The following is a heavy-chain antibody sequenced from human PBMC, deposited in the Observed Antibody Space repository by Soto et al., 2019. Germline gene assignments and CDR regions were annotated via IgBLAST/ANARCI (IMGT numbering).Heavy chain of an antibody. V-gene: IGHV3-7*01. Sequence: PGGSLRLSCAASGFTFSSYWMTWVRQAPGKGMEWVANIKEDGSEKYYVDSVKGRFAISRDNAKNSLYLQMDSLRGEDTAVYYCARDLFPYSGTWYDAFDISGQGTMVTVSS. CDR1: GFTFSSYW. CDR3: ARDLFPYSGTWYDAFDI. J-gene: IGHJ3*02. D-gene: IGHD6-13*01. CDR2: IKEDGSEK.